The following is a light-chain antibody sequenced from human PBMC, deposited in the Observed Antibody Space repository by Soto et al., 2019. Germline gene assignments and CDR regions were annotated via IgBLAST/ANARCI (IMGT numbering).Light chain of an antibody. CDR1: QSISTY. CDR3: QHGYSTPLT. J-gene: IGKJ4*01. Sequence: DIQRTQSPSSLSASVGDRVTITCRASQSISTYLHWYQQKPGKAPNLLIYAASTLQSGVPSRFSGSGSGTDFTLTISSLQPEDFATYFCQHGYSTPLTFGGGTKV. CDR2: AAS. V-gene: IGKV1-39*01.